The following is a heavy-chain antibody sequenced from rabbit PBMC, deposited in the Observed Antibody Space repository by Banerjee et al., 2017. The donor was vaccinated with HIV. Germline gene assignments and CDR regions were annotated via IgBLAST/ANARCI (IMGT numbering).Heavy chain of an antibody. V-gene: IGHV1S47*01. CDR3: ARDGISNGYANL. Sequence: QEQLVESGGGLVQPEGSLTLTCKASGFDFSSYWMSWVRQAPGKGLEWIGNIYTGSGSTYYASWVNGRFTISSNTNQNTVSLQMTSLTTADTATYFCARDGISNGYANLWGPGTLVTVS. J-gene: IGHJ4*01. D-gene: IGHD6-1*01. CDR1: GFDFSSYW. CDR2: IYTGSGST.